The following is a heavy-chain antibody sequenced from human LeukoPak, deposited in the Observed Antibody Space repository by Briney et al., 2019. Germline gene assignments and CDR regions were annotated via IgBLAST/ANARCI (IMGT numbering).Heavy chain of an antibody. V-gene: IGHV3-66*01. CDR2: IYSGGST. CDR1: GFTVSSNY. J-gene: IGHJ4*02. Sequence: GGSLRLSCAASGFTVSSNYMSWVRQAPGKGLEWVSVIYSGGSTYYADSVKGRFTISRDNSKNTLYLQMNSLRAEDTAVYYCARVRRGHLSNYYDSSGYYPYWGQGTLVTVSS. CDR3: ARVRRGHLSNYYDSSGYYPY. D-gene: IGHD3-22*01.